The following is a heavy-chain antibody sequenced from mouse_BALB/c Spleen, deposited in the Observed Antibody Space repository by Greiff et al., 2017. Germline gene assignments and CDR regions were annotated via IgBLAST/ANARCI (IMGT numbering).Heavy chain of an antibody. V-gene: IGHV5-9-4*01. CDR2: ISSGGSYT. CDR1: GFTFSSYA. J-gene: IGHJ3*01. CDR3: ARGAGTDFAY. D-gene: IGHD3-3*01. Sequence: EVNVVESGGGLVKPGGSLKLSCAASGFTFSSYAMSWVRQSPEKRLEWVAEISSGGSYTYYPDTVTGRFTISRDNAKNTLYLEMSSLRSEDTAMYYCARGAGTDFAYWGQGTLVTVSA.